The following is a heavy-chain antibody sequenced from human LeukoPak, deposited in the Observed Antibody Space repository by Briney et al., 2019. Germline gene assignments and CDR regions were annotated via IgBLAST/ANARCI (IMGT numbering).Heavy chain of an antibody. V-gene: IGHV3-30*19. CDR3: ASGLELDY. CDR1: GFTFRNAG. J-gene: IGHJ4*02. CDR2: MSSDGSKK. Sequence: GGSLRLSCAVSGFTFRNAGMNWVRQTPGKGLEWVAVMSSDGSKKYYADSVKGRFTISRDNSKNTLYLQMNSLRAEDTAVYYCASGLELDYWGQGTLVTVSS.